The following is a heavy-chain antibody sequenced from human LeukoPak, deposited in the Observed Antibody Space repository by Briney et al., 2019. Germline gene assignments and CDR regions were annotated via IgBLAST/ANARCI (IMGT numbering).Heavy chain of an antibody. CDR3: AKDDLTDSSGYPEYFQH. D-gene: IGHD3-22*01. CDR1: GFTFSNYW. CDR2: ISGSGGST. V-gene: IGHV3-23*01. J-gene: IGHJ1*01. Sequence: GGSLRLSCAASGFTFSNYWMSWVRQAPGKGLEWVSAISGSGGSTYYADSVKGRFTISRDNSKNTLYLQMNSLRAEDTAVYYCAKDDLTDSSGYPEYFQHWGQGTLVTVSS.